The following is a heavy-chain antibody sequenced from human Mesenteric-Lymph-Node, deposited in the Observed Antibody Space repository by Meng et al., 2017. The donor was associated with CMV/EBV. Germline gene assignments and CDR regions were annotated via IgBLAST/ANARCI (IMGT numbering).Heavy chain of an antibody. Sequence: SETLSLTCTVSGYSISSGYYWGWIRQPPGKGLEWIGEINHSGSTNYNPSLKSRVTISADTSKSQFSLKLSSVSAADTAVYYCARRQTFWSGALLPNWFDPWGQGTLVTVSS. D-gene: IGHD3-3*01. V-gene: IGHV4-38-2*02. CDR3: ARRQTFWSGALLPNWFDP. J-gene: IGHJ5*02. CDR2: INHSGST. CDR1: GYSISSGYY.